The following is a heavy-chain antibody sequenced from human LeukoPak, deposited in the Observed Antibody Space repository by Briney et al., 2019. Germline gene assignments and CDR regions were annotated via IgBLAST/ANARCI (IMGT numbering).Heavy chain of an antibody. J-gene: IGHJ4*02. V-gene: IGHV3-21*01. Sequence: GGSLRPSCAASGFTFSSYSMNWVRQAPGEGLEWVPSICSSRSYIYYADSVKGRFTISRDNAKNSLYMQVNSLRAEDTAVYYCARGGYSSSWYHDSWGQGTLVTVSS. CDR3: ARGGYSSSWYHDS. D-gene: IGHD6-13*01. CDR2: ICSSRSYI. CDR1: GFTFSSYS.